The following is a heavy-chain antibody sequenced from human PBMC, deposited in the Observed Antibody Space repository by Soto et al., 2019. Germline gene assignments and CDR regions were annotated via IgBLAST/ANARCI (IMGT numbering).Heavy chain of an antibody. CDR1: GYTFTSYG. V-gene: IGHV1-18*01. J-gene: IGHJ5*02. CDR2: ISTYNGNT. CDR3: ARDRDIVVVVAANQGPNWFDP. D-gene: IGHD2-15*01. Sequence: QVQLVQSGAEVKKPGASVKVSCKASGYTFTSYGISWVRQAPGQGLEWMGWISTYNGNTNYAQKLQGRVTMTTDTSTSTAYMELRSLRSDDTAVYYCARDRDIVVVVAANQGPNWFDPWGQGTLVTVSS.